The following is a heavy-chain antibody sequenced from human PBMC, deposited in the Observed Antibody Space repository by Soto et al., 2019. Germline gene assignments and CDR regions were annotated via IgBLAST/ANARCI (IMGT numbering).Heavy chain of an antibody. V-gene: IGHV1-69*01. CDR1: GGTFSTYS. J-gene: IGHJ4*02. CDR3: ASSSGNNYGVGKNGYFDY. CDR2: IIPIFGTA. D-gene: IGHD1-26*01. Sequence: QVQLVQSGAEVKKPGSSVKVSCKTSGGTFSTYSIVWVRQAPGEGLEWMGGIIPIFGTANYAQKFQDRVTISADESTNTALMELSSLKSGDTAMYYCASSSGNNYGVGKNGYFDYWGQGPLVTVSS.